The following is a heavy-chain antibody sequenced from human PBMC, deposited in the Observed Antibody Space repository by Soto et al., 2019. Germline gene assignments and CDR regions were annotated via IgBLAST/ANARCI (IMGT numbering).Heavy chain of an antibody. D-gene: IGHD4-17*01. CDR2: VYPGDSDT. Sequence: RGESLKISCQGSGYSFTNSWIAWVRQMPGKGLECMGIVYPGDSDTRTSPSFQGQVTISADKSYSTAYLQWSSLKASDTAMYYCARLGPTPGNTMTHFDYWGQGTLVTVSS. J-gene: IGHJ4*02. V-gene: IGHV5-51*01. CDR1: GYSFTNSW. CDR3: ARLGPTPGNTMTHFDY.